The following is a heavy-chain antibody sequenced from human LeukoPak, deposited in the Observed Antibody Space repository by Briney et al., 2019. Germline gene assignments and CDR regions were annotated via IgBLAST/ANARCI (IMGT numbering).Heavy chain of an antibody. CDR1: GFTFSSYG. CDR3: ARDQDYGDHPYFDY. Sequence: SGRSLRLSCAASGFTFSSYGMHWVRQAPGKGLEWVAVIWYDGSNKYYADSVKGRFTISRDNSKNTLYLQMNSLRAEDTAVYYCARDQDYGDHPYFDYWGQGTLVTVSS. V-gene: IGHV3-33*01. CDR2: IWYDGSNK. J-gene: IGHJ4*02. D-gene: IGHD4-17*01.